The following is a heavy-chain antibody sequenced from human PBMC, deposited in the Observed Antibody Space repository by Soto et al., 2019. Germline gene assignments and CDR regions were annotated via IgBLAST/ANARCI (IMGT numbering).Heavy chain of an antibody. J-gene: IGHJ5*02. CDR2: IYYSGST. CDR1: GGSISSSSYY. D-gene: IGHD3-10*01. CDR3: AGHNLPSGMRWFDP. V-gene: IGHV4-39*01. Sequence: QLQLQESGPGLVKPSETLSLTCTVSGGSISSSSYYWGWIRQPPGKGLEWIGSIYYSGSTYYNPYLKSRVTTSVDTSKNQCSLKLSSVTAADTAVYYCAGHNLPSGMRWFDPWGQGTLVTVSS.